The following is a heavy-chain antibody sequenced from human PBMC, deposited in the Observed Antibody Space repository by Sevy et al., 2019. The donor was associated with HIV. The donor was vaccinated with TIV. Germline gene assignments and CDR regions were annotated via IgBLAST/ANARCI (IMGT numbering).Heavy chain of an antibody. CDR2: IMPIFGTP. Sequence: ASVKVSCKASGDTFSTYGLSWVRQAPGHGLEWMGGIMPIFGTPNYAQKFQGRVTITADESASTAYMELSSLRSEDTALYYCAREAGVATTGDHDAFDIWGHGTLVTVSS. V-gene: IGHV1-69*13. D-gene: IGHD7-27*01. CDR3: AREAGVATTGDHDAFDI. CDR1: GDTFSTYG. J-gene: IGHJ3*02.